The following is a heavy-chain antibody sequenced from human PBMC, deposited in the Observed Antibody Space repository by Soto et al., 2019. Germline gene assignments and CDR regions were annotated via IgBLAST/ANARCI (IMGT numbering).Heavy chain of an antibody. J-gene: IGHJ1*01. CDR1: GGTFSSYA. V-gene: IGHV1-69*13. D-gene: IGHD6-25*01. CDR3: ARAYSSEEYFQH. CDR2: IIPIFGTA. Sequence: AASVKLSCKASGGTFSSYAISWVRQAPGQGLEWMGGIIPIFGTANYAQKFQGRVTITADGSTSTAYMELSSLRSEDTAVYYCARAYSSEEYFQHWGQGTLVTVSS.